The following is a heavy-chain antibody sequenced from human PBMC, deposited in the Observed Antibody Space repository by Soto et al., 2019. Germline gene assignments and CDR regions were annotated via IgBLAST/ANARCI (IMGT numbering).Heavy chain of an antibody. V-gene: IGHV4-4*02. Sequence: SETLSLTCAVSGGSISSSNWWSWVRQPPGKGLEWIGESYHSGSTNYNPSLKSRVTRSVDKSKNQFSLKLSSVTAADTAVYYCARVPLYYYDSSGYYLGFDYWGQGTLVTVSS. D-gene: IGHD3-22*01. CDR2: SYHSGST. CDR3: ARVPLYYYDSSGYYLGFDY. CDR1: GGSISSSNW. J-gene: IGHJ4*02.